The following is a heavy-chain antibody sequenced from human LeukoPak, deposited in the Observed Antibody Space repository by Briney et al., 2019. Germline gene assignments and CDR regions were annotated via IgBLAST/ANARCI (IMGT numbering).Heavy chain of an antibody. CDR1: GFTLSSYR. CDR2: FHSDGSTT. Sequence: GGSLRLSCAASGFTLSSYRMNWVRQAPGKGLVWVSRFHSDGSTTTYADSVKGRFTISRDNAKNTLDLQINSLRAEDTAVYYCAREGVAGALDYWGERT. V-gene: IGHV3-74*01. D-gene: IGHD6-19*01. CDR3: AREGVAGALDY. J-gene: IGHJ4*02.